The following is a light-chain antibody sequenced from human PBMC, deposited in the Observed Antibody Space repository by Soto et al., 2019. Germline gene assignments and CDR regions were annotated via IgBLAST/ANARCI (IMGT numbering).Light chain of an antibody. V-gene: IGKV1-39*01. CDR1: QSISSY. J-gene: IGKJ1*01. CDR2: GAS. Sequence: DIQMTQSPSSLSASVGDRVTITCRASQSISSYLNWYQKKVGKAPKVLIYGASSLQSGVPSRFSGRGSGTDFTLTISSLQPEDFATYYCQQSYSVPGTFGQGTQVEIK. CDR3: QQSYSVPGT.